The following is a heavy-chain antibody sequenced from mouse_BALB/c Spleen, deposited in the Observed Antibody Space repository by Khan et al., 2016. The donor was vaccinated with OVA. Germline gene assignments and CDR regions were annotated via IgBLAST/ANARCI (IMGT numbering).Heavy chain of an antibody. V-gene: IGHV9-4*02. Sequence: QIQLVQSGPELKKPGETVRISCKASGYTFTTAGIQWVQKMPGKGLKWIGWINTHSGVPKYAEDFKGRFAFSLDISVNTAYLQITNLKNEDTATYFLARGGAAYYRNDGGAMEYWGQGTSVTVSS. J-gene: IGHJ4*01. D-gene: IGHD2-14*01. CDR3: ARGGAAYYRNDGGAMEY. CDR1: GYTFTTAG. CDR2: INTHSGVP.